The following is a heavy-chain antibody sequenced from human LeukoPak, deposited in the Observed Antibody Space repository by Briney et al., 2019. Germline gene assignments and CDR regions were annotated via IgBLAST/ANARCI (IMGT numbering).Heavy chain of an antibody. J-gene: IGHJ3*02. CDR2: IYPGDSDA. D-gene: IGHD3-22*01. Sequence: PGESLKISCKGSGYSFTSYWIGWVRQMPGKGLKWMGIIYPGDSDARYSPSFQGQVTISADKSVSTAYLQWSSLKASDTAMYYCARDDSSGYLAFDIWGQGTMVTVSS. CDR3: ARDDSSGYLAFDI. CDR1: GYSFTSYW. V-gene: IGHV5-51*01.